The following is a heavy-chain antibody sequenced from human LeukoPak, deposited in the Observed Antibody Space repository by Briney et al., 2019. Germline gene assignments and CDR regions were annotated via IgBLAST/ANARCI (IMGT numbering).Heavy chain of an antibody. D-gene: IGHD1-26*01. CDR3: ARGPVEWELLLDY. V-gene: IGHV3-7*01. J-gene: IGHJ4*02. CDR2: MNIDGSEK. Sequence: AGGSLRLSCAASGFTFSSYWMGWVRQAPGKRLEWVANMNIDGSEKYYADSAKGRFTISRDNARNSVYLQMNSLRVEDTAVYYCARGPVEWELLLDYWGQGTLVTVSS. CDR1: GFTFSSYW.